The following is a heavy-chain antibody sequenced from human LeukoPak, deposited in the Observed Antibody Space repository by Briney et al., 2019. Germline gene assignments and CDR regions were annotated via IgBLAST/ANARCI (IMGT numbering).Heavy chain of an antibody. CDR2: ISSSSSYI. J-gene: IGHJ4*02. CDR3: ARDRQLVDY. D-gene: IGHD6-13*01. Sequence: TFSSYSMNWVRQAPGKGLEWVSSISSSSSYIYYADSVKGRFTISRDNAKNSLYLQMSSLRAEDTAVYYCARDRQLVDYWGQGTLVTVSS. V-gene: IGHV3-21*01. CDR1: TFSSYS.